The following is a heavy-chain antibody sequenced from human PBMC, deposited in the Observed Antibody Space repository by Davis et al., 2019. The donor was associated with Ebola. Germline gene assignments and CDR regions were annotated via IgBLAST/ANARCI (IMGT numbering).Heavy chain of an antibody. J-gene: IGHJ6*04. CDR2: ITYDGSSK. Sequence: GESLKISCAASSFPFRNFPMHWVRQAPGKGLEWVAVITYDGSSKHYADSVKGRFTISRDNSKNTQYLQMNSLRAEDTAVYYCARDTYYYGSGSYMYGMDVWGKGTSVTVYS. CDR1: SFPFRNFP. D-gene: IGHD3-10*01. V-gene: IGHV3-30-3*01. CDR3: ARDTYYYGSGSYMYGMDV.